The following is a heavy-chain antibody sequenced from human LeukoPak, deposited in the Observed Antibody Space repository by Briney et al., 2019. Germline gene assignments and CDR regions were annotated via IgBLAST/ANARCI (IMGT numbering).Heavy chain of an antibody. CDR3: ARERTPKVFYGSGTFDRYYDY. CDR1: GFTFSSYA. V-gene: IGHV3-23*01. Sequence: GGSLRLSCAASGFTFSSYAMSWVRQAPGKGLEWVSGISGSVISTYYADSVKGRFAISRDNTKNSLYLQMSSLRAEDTAVYYCARERTPKVFYGSGTFDRYYDYWGQGTLVTVSS. CDR2: ISGSVIST. D-gene: IGHD3-10*01. J-gene: IGHJ4*02.